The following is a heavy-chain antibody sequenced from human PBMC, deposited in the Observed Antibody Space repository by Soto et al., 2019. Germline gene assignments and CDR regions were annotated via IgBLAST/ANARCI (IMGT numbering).Heavy chain of an antibody. CDR3: AIEDSQWLVYYCSDN. CDR2: ISWNSGSI. Sequence: EVQLVESGGGLVQPGRSLRLSCAASGFTFDDYAMHWVRQAPGKGLEWVSGISWNSGSIGYADSVKGRITISRDNAMDFLYLQMNSLRADDTSLYYCAIEDSQWLVYYCSDNSGHGTMYVVAS. J-gene: IGHJ3*02. V-gene: IGHV3-9*01. CDR1: GFTFDDYA. D-gene: IGHD6-19*01.